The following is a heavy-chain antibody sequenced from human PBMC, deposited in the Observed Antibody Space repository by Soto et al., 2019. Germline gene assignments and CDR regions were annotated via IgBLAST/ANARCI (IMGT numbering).Heavy chain of an antibody. D-gene: IGHD2-2*01. Sequence: QVQLVQSGAEVKKPGSSVKVSCKASGGTFSSYAISWVRQAPGQGLEWMGGIIPIFGTANYAQKLQGRVTITADESTSTAYMELSSLRSEDTAVYYCARDRVLGYCSSTSCRPFDYWGQGTLVTVSS. V-gene: IGHV1-69*01. CDR3: ARDRVLGYCSSTSCRPFDY. J-gene: IGHJ4*02. CDR2: IIPIFGTA. CDR1: GGTFSSYA.